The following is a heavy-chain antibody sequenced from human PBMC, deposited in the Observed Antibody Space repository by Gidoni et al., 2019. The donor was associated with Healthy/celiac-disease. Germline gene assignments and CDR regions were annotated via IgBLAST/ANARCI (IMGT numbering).Heavy chain of an antibody. Sequence: PGQGLEWMGGIIPIFGTAYYAQKCQGRVTITADESPSPAYMGLSSRRAEDTAVYYCARTKGDDSNGLLDYFDYWGQGTLVTFSS. CDR3: ARTKGDDSNGLLDYFDY. CDR2: IIPIFGTA. V-gene: IGHV1-69*01. D-gene: IGHD3-22*01. J-gene: IGHJ4*02.